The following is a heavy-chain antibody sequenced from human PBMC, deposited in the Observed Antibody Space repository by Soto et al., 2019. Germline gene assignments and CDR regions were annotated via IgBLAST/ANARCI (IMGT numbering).Heavy chain of an antibody. CDR2: ISWNSGSI. CDR3: VRDDIGVGIDY. CDR1: GFTFDDYA. D-gene: IGHD1-26*01. Sequence: PGGSLRLSCAASGFTFDDYAMHWVRQAPGKGLEWVSGISWNSGSIGYADSVKGRFTISRDNAKNTVYLQMNSLRAEDTAVYYCVRDDIGVGIDYWGLGTLVTVSS. V-gene: IGHV3-9*01. J-gene: IGHJ4*02.